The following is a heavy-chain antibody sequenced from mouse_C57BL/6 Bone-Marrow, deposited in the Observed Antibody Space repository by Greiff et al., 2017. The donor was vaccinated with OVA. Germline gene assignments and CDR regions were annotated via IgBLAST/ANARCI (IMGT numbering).Heavy chain of an antibody. CDR3: ARVRSSPFAY. D-gene: IGHD1-1*01. CDR1: GYTFPDYY. J-gene: IGHJ3*01. V-gene: IGHV1-26*01. CDR2: INPNNGGT. Sequence: EVQLQQSGPELVKPGASVKISCKASGYTFPDYYMNWVKQSHGKSLEWIGDINPNNGGTSYNQKFKGKATLTVDKSSSTAYMELRSLTSEGSAVYYSARVRSSPFAYWGQGTLVTVSA.